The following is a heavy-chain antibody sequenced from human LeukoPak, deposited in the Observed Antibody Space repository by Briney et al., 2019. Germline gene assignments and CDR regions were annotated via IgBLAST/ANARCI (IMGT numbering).Heavy chain of an antibody. J-gene: IGHJ4*02. CDR2: ISYEGSNK. V-gene: IGHV3-30*18. CDR1: GFTFRNYG. CDR3: AKDTYDFGSGTYPPDY. D-gene: IGHD3-10*01. Sequence: PGRSLRLSCAASGFTFRNYGMHCVRQAPGKGLEWVGDISYEGSNKYYADSVKGRFTISRDNSKNTLYLQMNSLRTEDTAVYYCAKDTYDFGSGTYPPDYWGQGTLVTVSS.